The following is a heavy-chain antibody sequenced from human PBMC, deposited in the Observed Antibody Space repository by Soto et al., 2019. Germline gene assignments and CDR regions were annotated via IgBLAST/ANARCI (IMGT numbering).Heavy chain of an antibody. CDR1: GYTFTSYD. Sequence: QVQLVQSGAEVKKPGASVKVSCKASGYTFTSYDISWVRQAPGQGLEWMGWISAYNGNTNYAQKLQGRVTMTTDTPTSTAALGLRSLSSDDTAVYSRARNMPGWSPLQGFDPWGQGTLVTVSS. CDR2: ISAYNGNT. D-gene: IGHD6-19*01. CDR3: ARNMPGWSPLQGFDP. V-gene: IGHV1-18*01. J-gene: IGHJ5*02.